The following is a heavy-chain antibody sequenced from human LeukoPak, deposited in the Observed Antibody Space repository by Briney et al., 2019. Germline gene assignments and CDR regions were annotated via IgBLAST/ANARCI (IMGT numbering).Heavy chain of an antibody. CDR1: GYTFTGYY. CDR3: ARVMTLSYYYYGMDV. CDR2: INPNSGGT. Sequence: GASVKVSCKASGYTFTGYYMHWVRQAPGQGLEWMGWINPNSGGTNYAQKFQGRVTMTRDTSISTAYMELSRLRSDDTAVYYCARVMTLSYYYYGMDVWGQGTTVTVSS. V-gene: IGHV1-2*02. J-gene: IGHJ6*02.